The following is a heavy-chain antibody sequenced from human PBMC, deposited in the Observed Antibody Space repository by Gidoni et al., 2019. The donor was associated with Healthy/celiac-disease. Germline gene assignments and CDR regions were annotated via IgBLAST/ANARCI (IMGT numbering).Heavy chain of an antibody. Sequence: EVQLLESGVGLVQPGGALILACAASGFTFSSYAMSWVRQAPGKGMDGVSAISGSGGSTYYADSVKGRFTISRDNSKTTLYLQMNSLRAEDTAVYYCAEKSPGIWGQGTMVTVSS. CDR2: ISGSGGST. CDR3: AEKSPGI. J-gene: IGHJ3*02. CDR1: GFTFSSYA. V-gene: IGHV3-23*01.